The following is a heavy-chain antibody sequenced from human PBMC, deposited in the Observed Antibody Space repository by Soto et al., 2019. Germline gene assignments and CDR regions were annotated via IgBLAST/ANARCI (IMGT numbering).Heavy chain of an antibody. CDR3: ARDGITMIVVASFDY. J-gene: IGHJ4*02. CDR1: GFTFSSYA. V-gene: IGHV3-30-3*01. D-gene: IGHD3-22*01. CDR2: ISYDGSNK. Sequence: QVQLVESGGGVVQPGRSLRLSCAASGFTFSSYAMHWVRQAPGKGLEWVAVISYDGSNKYYADSVKGRFTISRDNSKNTLYLQMNSLRAEDTAVYYCARDGITMIVVASFDYWGQGTLVTVSS.